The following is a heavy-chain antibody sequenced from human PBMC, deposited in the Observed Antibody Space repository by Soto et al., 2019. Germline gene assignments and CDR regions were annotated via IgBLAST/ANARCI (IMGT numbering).Heavy chain of an antibody. Sequence: QVQLVQSGAEVKKPGSSVKVSCKTSGGTFSSYAISWARQAPGQGLEWMGGIIPIFDTANYAQKFQGRVTITADESRSTAYMELSRLRSEVTAVYYCARHDCISTSCYYYYYYSMDVWGQWTTVTVSS. CDR3: ARHDCISTSCYYYYYYSMDV. V-gene: IGHV1-69*12. J-gene: IGHJ6*02. D-gene: IGHD2-2*01. CDR1: GGTFSSYA. CDR2: IIPIFDTA.